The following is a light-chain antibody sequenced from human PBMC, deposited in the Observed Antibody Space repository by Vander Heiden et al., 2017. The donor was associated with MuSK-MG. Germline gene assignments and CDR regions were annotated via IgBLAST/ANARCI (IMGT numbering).Light chain of an antibody. CDR1: QSVSSN. V-gene: IGKV3-15*01. J-gene: IGKJ2*01. CDR2: GAS. CDR3: QQYNNWPPA. Sequence: EIVMTQSPATLSVSPGERATLSCSASQSVSSNVAWYQQKPGHAPRLLIYGASTRATGIPARFSGSGSGTEFTLTISSLQSEDFAVYYCQQYNNWPPAFGQGTKLEIK.